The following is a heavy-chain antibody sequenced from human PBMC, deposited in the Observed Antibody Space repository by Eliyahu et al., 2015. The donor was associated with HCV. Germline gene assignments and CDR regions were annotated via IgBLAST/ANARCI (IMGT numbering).Heavy chain of an antibody. V-gene: IGHV1-2*06. CDR2: INPNSDGT. CDR1: XYSFXAYF. CDR3: ARESRSNDYGDYPVDY. D-gene: IGHD4-17*01. Sequence: QVQLVQSGAEVRKPGASVXVSCKASXYSFXAYFIXWVRQAPGXGLEWMGRINPNSDGTKYAQKXQGRVTMTRDTSISTAYMELSSLRSDDAAVYYCARESRSNDYGDYPVDYWGQGTLVTVSS. J-gene: IGHJ4*02.